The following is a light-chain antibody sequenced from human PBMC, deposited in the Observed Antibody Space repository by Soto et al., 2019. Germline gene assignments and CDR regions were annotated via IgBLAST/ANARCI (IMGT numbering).Light chain of an antibody. CDR1: SGRIASND. Sequence: NFMLTQPRSVSESPGKTVTISCTRSSGRIASNDVQWYLQRRGSSPTTLVYGDDQRPSGVPDRFTGSIDSASNSASLTISGLKTEDEADYYCQSYDDTNHVIFGGGTKLTVL. CDR2: GDD. V-gene: IGLV6-57*01. J-gene: IGLJ2*01. CDR3: QSYDDTNHVI.